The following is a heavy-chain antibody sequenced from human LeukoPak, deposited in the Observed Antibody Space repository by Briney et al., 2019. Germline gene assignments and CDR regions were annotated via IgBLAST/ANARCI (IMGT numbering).Heavy chain of an antibody. CDR1: GFTFSSYW. CDR3: ARGSGNYSPYYYYMDV. Sequence: GGSLRLSCAASGFTFSSYWMSWVRQAPGKGLEWVANIKQDGSEKYYVDSVKGRFTISRDNAKNSLYLQMNSLRAEDTAVYYCARGSGNYSPYYYYMDVWGKGTTVTVSS. V-gene: IGHV3-7*01. CDR2: IKQDGSEK. J-gene: IGHJ6*03. D-gene: IGHD4-11*01.